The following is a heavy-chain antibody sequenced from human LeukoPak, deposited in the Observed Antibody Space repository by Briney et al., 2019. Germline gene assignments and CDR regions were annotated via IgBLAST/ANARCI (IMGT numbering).Heavy chain of an antibody. CDR1: GGSISSYY. CDR3: AGDSPRDYFDY. J-gene: IGHJ4*02. Sequence: SETLSLTCTVSGGSISSYYWSWIRQPPGKGLEWIGYIYYSGSTNYNPSLKSRVTISVDTSKNQFSLKLSSVTAADTAVYYCAGDSPRDYFDYWGQGTLVTVSS. CDR2: IYYSGST. V-gene: IGHV4-59*01.